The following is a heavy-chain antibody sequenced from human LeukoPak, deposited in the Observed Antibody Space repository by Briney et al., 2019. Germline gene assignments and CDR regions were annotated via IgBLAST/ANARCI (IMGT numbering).Heavy chain of an antibody. V-gene: IGHV1-3*01. CDR2: INAGNGNT. Sequence: ASVKVSCKASGYTFTSYAMHWVRQAPGQRLEWMGWINAGNGNTKYSQKFQGRVTITRDTSASTAYMELSSLRSEDTAVYYCARVMITFGPGAFDIWGQGTMVTVSS. CDR3: ARVMITFGPGAFDI. J-gene: IGHJ3*02. CDR1: GYTFTSYA. D-gene: IGHD3-16*01.